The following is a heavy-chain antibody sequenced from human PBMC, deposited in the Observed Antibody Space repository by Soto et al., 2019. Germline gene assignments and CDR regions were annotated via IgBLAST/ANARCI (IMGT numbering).Heavy chain of an antibody. CDR3: AICPWEVTTSSVDGLDV. D-gene: IGHD4-4*01. CDR2: ISYSGST. J-gene: IGHJ6*02. CDR1: GGSISSVGYY. Sequence: SETLSLTRTVSGGSISSVGYYWSWIRQHPGKGLEWIGYISYSGSTHYNPSLKSRVAISADTSKNQFSLKLSDVTAADTAVYYCAICPWEVTTSSVDGLDVWGQGTKVTVSS. V-gene: IGHV4-31*02.